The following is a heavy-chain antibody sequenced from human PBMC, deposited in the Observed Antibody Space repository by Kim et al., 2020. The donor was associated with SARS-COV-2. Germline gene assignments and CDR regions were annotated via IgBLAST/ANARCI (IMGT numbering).Heavy chain of an antibody. V-gene: IGHV3-33*06. CDR3: AKEYSGYCSSTSCYTFDY. J-gene: IGHJ4*02. Sequence: GRLTISRANSKNTLYLQMNSLRAEETAVYYCAKEYSGYCSSTSCYTFDYWGQGTLVTVSS. D-gene: IGHD2-2*02.